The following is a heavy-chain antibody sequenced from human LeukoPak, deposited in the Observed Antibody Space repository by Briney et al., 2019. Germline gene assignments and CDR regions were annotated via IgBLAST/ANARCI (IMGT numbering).Heavy chain of an antibody. Sequence: ASVKVSCKASGYTFTSYGMSWVRQAPGQGLEWMGWISAYNGNTNYAQKLQGRVTMTTDTSTSTAYMELRSLRSDDTAVYYCARDPGTGTPVLFDYWGQGTLVTVSS. CDR3: ARDPGTGTPVLFDY. V-gene: IGHV1-18*01. CDR2: ISAYNGNT. D-gene: IGHD1-1*01. J-gene: IGHJ4*02. CDR1: GYTFTSYG.